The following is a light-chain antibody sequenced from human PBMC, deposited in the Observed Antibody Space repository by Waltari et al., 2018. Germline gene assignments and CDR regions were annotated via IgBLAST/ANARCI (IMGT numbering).Light chain of an antibody. J-gene: IGKJ1*01. Sequence: DIVLTQSPATVSLSPGERATLSCRTSQSVSSFVAWYHQKPGQPPRLLLADASNRAPGISDRITASGSGLDFTLTISSLEPEDVGVYYCQQRDNWPWTFGQGTKVEIK. CDR2: DAS. CDR3: QQRDNWPWT. CDR1: QSVSSF. V-gene: IGKV3-11*01.